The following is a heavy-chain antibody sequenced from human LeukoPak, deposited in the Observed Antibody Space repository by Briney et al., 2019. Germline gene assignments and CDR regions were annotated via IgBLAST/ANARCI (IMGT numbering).Heavy chain of an antibody. Sequence: GGSLRLSCAASGFTFSSYAMSWVRQAPGKGLEWVSAISGSGGSTYYADSVKGRFTISRDNSKNTLYLQMNSLRAEDTAVYCCAKSVWFGVTSAPFFDYWGQGTLVTVSS. CDR3: AKSVWFGVTSAPFFDY. CDR1: GFTFSSYA. V-gene: IGHV3-23*01. CDR2: ISGSGGST. J-gene: IGHJ4*02. D-gene: IGHD3-10*01.